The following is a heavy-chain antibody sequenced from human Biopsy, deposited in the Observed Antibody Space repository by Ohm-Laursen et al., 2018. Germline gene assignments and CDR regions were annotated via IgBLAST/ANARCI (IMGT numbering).Heavy chain of an antibody. J-gene: IGHJ5*02. CDR3: ATVRGLVWFGELIA. Sequence: SSVKVSCPVIEGTFSASGISWVRLAPGHGLEFVGGIIPIFQTTHYAQSFQGRVTIAADKSTSTAYMELSSLRSDDTAIYYCATVRGLVWFGELIAWGQGTLVTVSS. D-gene: IGHD3-10*01. V-gene: IGHV1-69*06. CDR2: IIPIFQTT. CDR1: EGTFSASG.